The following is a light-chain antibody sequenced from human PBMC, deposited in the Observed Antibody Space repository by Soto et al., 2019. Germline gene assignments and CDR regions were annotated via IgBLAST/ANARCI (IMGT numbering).Light chain of an antibody. J-gene: IGLJ3*02. V-gene: IGLV2-11*01. Sequence: QSALTQPRSVSGSPRQSVTISCTGTSSDVGAYNSVSWYQQHPGRAPKLMIFDVNKRPSGVPNRFSGSKSDNTASLTISGLQAEDEADYCCGSYAGSNTWVFGGGTKLTVL. CDR1: SSDVGAYNS. CDR3: GSYAGSNTWV. CDR2: DVN.